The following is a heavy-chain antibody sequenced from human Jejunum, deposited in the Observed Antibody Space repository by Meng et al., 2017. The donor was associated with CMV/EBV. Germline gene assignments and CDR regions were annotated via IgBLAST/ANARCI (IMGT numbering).Heavy chain of an antibody. V-gene: IGHV4-34*01. CDR2: INHRGSA. D-gene: IGHD6-19*01. Sequence: FGGSLGGYYWSWIRQSPGKGLEWIGEINHRGSANYNPSLKSRVTTSVNNSKNQVSLKLSSVTAADTAVYYCARGTYSSGWSRYYFDYWGQGTLVTVSS. J-gene: IGHJ4*02. CDR1: GGSLGGYY. CDR3: ARGTYSSGWSRYYFDY.